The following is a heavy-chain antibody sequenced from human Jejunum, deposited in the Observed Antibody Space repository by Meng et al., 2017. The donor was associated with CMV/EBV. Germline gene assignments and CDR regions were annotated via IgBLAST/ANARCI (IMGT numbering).Heavy chain of an antibody. J-gene: IGHJ4*02. CDR3: ARDPSNTSGRYAYFDY. D-gene: IGHD6-19*01. V-gene: IGHV1-18*01. CDR2: ISTYKGKT. CDR1: GYTFTPHG. Sequence: HLMQSAAEVTYPGAPVSASSHASGYTFTPHGITCIRQSPGQGLEWMGWISTYKGKTNYAQKFQGRVTMTTDTSTSTAYMEVRSLRSDDTAVYYCARDPSNTSGRYAYFDYWGQGTLVTVSS.